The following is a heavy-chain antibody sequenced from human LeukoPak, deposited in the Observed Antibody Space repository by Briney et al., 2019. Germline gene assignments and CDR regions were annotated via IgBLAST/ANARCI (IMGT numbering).Heavy chain of an antibody. Sequence: GGSLRLSCAASGFSVISNYMSWVRQAPGKGLEWVSAMYSGGSTYYADSVKGRFTISRDNSKNTLYLQMNSLRAEDTAVYYCAKERGKTYYFDYWGQGTLVTVSS. V-gene: IGHV3-53*01. CDR3: AKERGKTYYFDY. CDR2: MYSGGST. CDR1: GFSVISNY. J-gene: IGHJ4*02.